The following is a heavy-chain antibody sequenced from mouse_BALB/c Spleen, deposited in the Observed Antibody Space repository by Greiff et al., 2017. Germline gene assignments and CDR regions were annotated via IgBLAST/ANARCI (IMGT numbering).Heavy chain of an antibody. D-gene: IGHD1-1*01. J-gene: IGHJ4*01. CDR2: ISSGSSTI. CDR1: GFTFSSFG. Sequence: EVMLVESGGGLVQPGGSRKLSCAASGFTFSSFGMHWVRQAPEKGLEWVAYISSGSSTIYYADTVKGRFTISRDNPKNTLFLQMTSLRSEDTAMYYCALTTVVARAMDYWGQGTSVTVSS. CDR3: ALTTVVARAMDY. V-gene: IGHV5-17*02.